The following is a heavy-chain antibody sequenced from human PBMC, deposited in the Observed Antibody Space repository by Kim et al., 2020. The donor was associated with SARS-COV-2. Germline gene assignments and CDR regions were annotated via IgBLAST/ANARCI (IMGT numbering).Heavy chain of an antibody. V-gene: IGHV3-48*03. Sequence: GGSLRLSCAASGFTFSVYEMNWVRQAPGQGLEWVSYINGDGGAVYYADSVKGRFTTSRDNTNNLLYLQMHSLRAEDTAIYYCAREKDNCGGDCHDYWGQGTLVTVSS. D-gene: IGHD2-21*02. CDR2: INGDGGAV. CDR3: AREKDNCGGDCHDY. CDR1: GFTFSVYE. J-gene: IGHJ4*02.